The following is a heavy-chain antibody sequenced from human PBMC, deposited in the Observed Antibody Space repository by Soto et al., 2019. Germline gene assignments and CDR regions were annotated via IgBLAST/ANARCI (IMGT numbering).Heavy chain of an antibody. D-gene: IGHD6-13*01. Sequence: ASVKVSCKASGYTLTSYAVHWVRQAPGQRLEWMGWINAGNGDTKFSQKFQGRVIITRDTSASTVYMELSSLRPEDTAVYYCSRDVESSIDNWGQGTLVTVS. CDR1: GYTLTSYA. J-gene: IGHJ4*02. V-gene: IGHV1-3*01. CDR2: INAGNGDT. CDR3: SRDVESSIDN.